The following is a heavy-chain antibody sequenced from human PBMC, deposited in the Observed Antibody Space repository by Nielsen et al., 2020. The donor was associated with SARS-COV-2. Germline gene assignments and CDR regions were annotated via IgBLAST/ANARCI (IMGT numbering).Heavy chain of an antibody. J-gene: IGHJ4*02. CDR1: GGSISSGGYY. CDR3: ATMSGYYYAPVDY. CDR2: IYYSGST. V-gene: IGHV4-30-4*08. D-gene: IGHD3-22*01. Sequence: SETLSLTCTVSGGSISSGGYYWSWIRQHPGKGLEWIGYIYYSGSTYYNPSLKSRVTISVGTSKNQFSLKLSSVTAADTAVYYCATMSGYYYAPVDYWGQGTLVTVSS.